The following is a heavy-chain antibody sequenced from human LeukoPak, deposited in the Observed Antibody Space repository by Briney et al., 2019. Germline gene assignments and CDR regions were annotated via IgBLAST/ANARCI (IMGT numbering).Heavy chain of an antibody. V-gene: IGHV3-11*06. CDR1: GFTFSDYY. Sequence: PGGSLRLSCAASGFTFSDYYMSWIRQAPGKGLEWISYISSSSSSTKYADSVKGRFTISRDNAKNSLYLQMSSLRVEDTALYFCARDRKTSGYDSFDYWGQGTLVTVSS. CDR3: ARDRKTSGYDSFDY. CDR2: ISSSSSST. J-gene: IGHJ4*02. D-gene: IGHD5-12*01.